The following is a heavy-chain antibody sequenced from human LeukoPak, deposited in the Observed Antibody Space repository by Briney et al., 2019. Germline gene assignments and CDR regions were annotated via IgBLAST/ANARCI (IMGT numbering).Heavy chain of an antibody. CDR1: GYTFTGYY. V-gene: IGHV1-2*06. Sequence: ASVKVSCKXSGYTFTGYYMHWVRQAPGQGLERMGRIIPNSGGTNYAQKFQGRVTMTRDTSISTAYMELSRLRSDDTAVYYCARSLTYYYDSSGYYFDYWGQGTLVTVSS. D-gene: IGHD3-22*01. J-gene: IGHJ4*02. CDR2: IIPNSGGT. CDR3: ARSLTYYYDSSGYYFDY.